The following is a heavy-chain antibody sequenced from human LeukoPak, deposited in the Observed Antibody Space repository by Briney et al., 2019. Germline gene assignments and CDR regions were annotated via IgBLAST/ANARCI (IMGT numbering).Heavy chain of an antibody. Sequence: ASVKVSCKASGYTFTGYYMHWVRQAPGQGLEWMGWINPNSGGTNYAQKFQGRVTMTRDTSISTAYMELSRLRSDDTAVYYCARVQYYYGSGTRFDYWGQGTLVTVSS. D-gene: IGHD3-10*01. CDR3: ARVQYYYGSGTRFDY. CDR2: INPNSGGT. J-gene: IGHJ4*02. CDR1: GYTFTGYY. V-gene: IGHV1-2*02.